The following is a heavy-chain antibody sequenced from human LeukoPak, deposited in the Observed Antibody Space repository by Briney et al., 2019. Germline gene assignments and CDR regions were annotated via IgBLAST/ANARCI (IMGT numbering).Heavy chain of an antibody. J-gene: IGHJ5*02. D-gene: IGHD3-22*01. Sequence: SVKVSCKASGGTFSSYAISWVRQAPGQGLEWMGGIIPIFGTANYAQKFQGRVTITADESTSTAYMELSSLRSDDTAVYYCARWSMSASYYYDSSWFDPWGQGTLVTVSS. CDR1: GGTFSSYA. CDR2: IIPIFGTA. V-gene: IGHV1-69*13. CDR3: ARWSMSASYYYDSSWFDP.